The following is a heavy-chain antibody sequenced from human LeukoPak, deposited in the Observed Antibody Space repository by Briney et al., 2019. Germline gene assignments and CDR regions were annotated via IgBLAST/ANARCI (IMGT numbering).Heavy chain of an antibody. D-gene: IGHD2-15*01. V-gene: IGHV3-66*01. J-gene: IGHJ3*02. CDR2: IYSDSTT. CDR1: GFTVSSNY. Sequence: GGSLRLSCAASGFTVSSNYMSWARQAPGKGLGWVSIIYSDSTTDYADSVKGRFTISRDSSKNSLYLQLNSLRAEDTAVYYCARGGIWGHAFDIWGQGTVVTVSS. CDR3: ARGGIWGHAFDI.